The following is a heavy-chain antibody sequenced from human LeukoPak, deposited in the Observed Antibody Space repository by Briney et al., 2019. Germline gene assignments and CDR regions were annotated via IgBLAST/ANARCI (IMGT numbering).Heavy chain of an antibody. J-gene: IGHJ4*02. CDR3: ARDGSYDSSGYFDY. Sequence: PGGSLRLSCAASGFTFGSYSMNWVRQAPGKGLEWVSSISSSSSYIYYADSVKGRFTISRDNAKNSLYLQMNSLRAEDTAVYYCARDGSYDSSGYFDYWGQGTLVTVSS. CDR2: ISSSSSYI. D-gene: IGHD3-22*01. CDR1: GFTFGSYS. V-gene: IGHV3-21*01.